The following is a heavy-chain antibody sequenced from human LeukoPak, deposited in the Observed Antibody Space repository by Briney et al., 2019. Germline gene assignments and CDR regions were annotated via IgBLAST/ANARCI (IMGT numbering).Heavy chain of an antibody. Sequence: GGSLRLSCAASGFTFSTAWMSWVRQAPGKGLEWVANIKEDGSEKYYVDSVKGRITISRDNARNSLYLQMNSLRAEDTAVYYCASGRQLGYWGQGTLVTVSS. CDR2: IKEDGSEK. CDR3: ASGRQLGY. D-gene: IGHD6-13*01. CDR1: GFTFSTAW. J-gene: IGHJ4*02. V-gene: IGHV3-7*01.